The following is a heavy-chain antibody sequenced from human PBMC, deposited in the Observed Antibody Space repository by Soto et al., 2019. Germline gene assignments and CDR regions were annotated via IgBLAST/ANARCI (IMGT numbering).Heavy chain of an antibody. CDR3: ARGDYGDYFDY. J-gene: IGHJ4*02. CDR1: GYTFTSYG. D-gene: IGHD4-17*01. Sequence: QVQLVQSGAEVKKPGASVKVSCKASGYTFTSYGISWVRQAPGQGLEWMGWISAYNGNTNYAQKLQGXXPXTXXTSPSTDYMELRSLRSDDTAVYYCARGDYGDYFDYWGQGTLVTVSS. V-gene: IGHV1-18*01. CDR2: ISAYNGNT.